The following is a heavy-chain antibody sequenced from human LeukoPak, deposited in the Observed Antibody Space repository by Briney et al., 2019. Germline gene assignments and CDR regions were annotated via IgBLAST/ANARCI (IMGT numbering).Heavy chain of an antibody. CDR1: GFTFDDDT. CDR2: ISWDGGST. D-gene: IGHD5-12*01. CDR3: ARDDYSGYDY. J-gene: IGHJ4*02. Sequence: GGSQRLSCAASGFTFDDDTMHWGRQAPGKGLEWVSLISWDGGSTYYADSVKGRFTISRDNSKNSLYLQMNSLRAEDTAVYYCARDDYSGYDYWGQGTLVTVSS. V-gene: IGHV3-43*01.